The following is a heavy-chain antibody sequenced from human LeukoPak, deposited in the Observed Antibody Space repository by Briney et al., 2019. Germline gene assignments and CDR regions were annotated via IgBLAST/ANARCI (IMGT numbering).Heavy chain of an antibody. J-gene: IGHJ4*02. CDR1: GFTFSSYA. V-gene: IGHV3-23*01. Sequence: GGSLRLSCAASGFTFSSYAMSWVRQAPGRGLEWVAAISGSGGSTYYVDSVKGRFTISRDNSKNTLYLQMNSLRAEDTAVYYCAKEVIVGVSFDSWGQGTLVTVSS. CDR2: ISGSGGST. D-gene: IGHD1-26*01. CDR3: AKEVIVGVSFDS.